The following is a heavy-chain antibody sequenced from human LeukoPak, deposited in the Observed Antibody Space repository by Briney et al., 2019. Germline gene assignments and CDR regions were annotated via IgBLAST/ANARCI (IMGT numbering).Heavy chain of an antibody. V-gene: IGHV3-23*01. Sequence: GGSLTLSRPASRFTLRHSSMTWVRLAPGPRLEWAARLREHRRNTFYADSVKGRVTISRDDSKSAVYLQMNSLRDDDTAVYYCARDAKGAYYDFLTGTLGVYFDSWGEGILVAVSS. J-gene: IGHJ4*02. CDR3: ARDAKGAYYDFLTGTLGVYFDS. CDR2: LREHRRNT. CDR1: RFTLRHSS. D-gene: IGHD3-9*01.